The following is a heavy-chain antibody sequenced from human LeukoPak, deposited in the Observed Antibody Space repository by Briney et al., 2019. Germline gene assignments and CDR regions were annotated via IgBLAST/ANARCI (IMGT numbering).Heavy chain of an antibody. CDR2: ISGSGGST. V-gene: IGHV3-23*01. Sequence: GGSLRLSCAASGFTFSSYAMSWVRQAPGKGLEWVSAISGSGGSTYYADSVKGRFTISRDNSKNTLYLQMNSLRAEDTAVYYCAKGFQYSSSWRDAFDIWGQGTMVTVSS. CDR3: AKGFQYSSSWRDAFDI. CDR1: GFTFSSYA. D-gene: IGHD6-13*01. J-gene: IGHJ3*02.